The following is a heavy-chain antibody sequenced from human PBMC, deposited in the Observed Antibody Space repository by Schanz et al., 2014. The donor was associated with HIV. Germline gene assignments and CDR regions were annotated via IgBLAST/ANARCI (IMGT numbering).Heavy chain of an antibody. Sequence: QVQLVQSGAEVKKPGASVKVSCKASGYTFTGYYMHWVRQAPGQGLEWMGWINPNSGGTNYAQKFQGRVTMTRDTSIGTAYMELRSLRADDTAVYFCASAGFDDSSGYPDYCGQGTLVTVSS. J-gene: IGHJ4*02. V-gene: IGHV1-2*02. CDR1: GYTFTGYY. CDR2: INPNSGGT. CDR3: ASAGFDDSSGYPDY. D-gene: IGHD3-22*01.